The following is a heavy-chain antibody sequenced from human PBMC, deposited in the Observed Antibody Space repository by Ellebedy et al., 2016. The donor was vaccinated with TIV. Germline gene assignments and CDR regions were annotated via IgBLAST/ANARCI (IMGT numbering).Heavy chain of an antibody. J-gene: IGHJ3*01. V-gene: IGHV3-7*01. CDR2: INKDGSEK. CDR1: GFTFSFYW. Sequence: GESLKISCAGSGFTFSFYWMSWVRQAPGKGPEWVANINKDGSEKFYVDSVKGRFTISRDNSKNTLYLQMDSLRAEDTAVYYCAKDIDSGSYYLDASDVWGQGTKVTVSS. D-gene: IGHD1-26*01. CDR3: AKDIDSGSYYLDASDV.